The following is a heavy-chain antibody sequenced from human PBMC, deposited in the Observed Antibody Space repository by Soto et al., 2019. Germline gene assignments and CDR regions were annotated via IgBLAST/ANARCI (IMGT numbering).Heavy chain of an antibody. CDR3: TRDPLIAVAAYDAFDI. J-gene: IGHJ3*02. CDR1: GFTFSSYG. Sequence: QVQLVESGGGVVQRGGSLRLSCAASGFTFSSYGMHWVRQAPGKGVEWVAVIWYDGSNKYYADSVKGRYTISRDDSKNTVYLQMNSLGAEDTAVYYCTRDPLIAVAAYDAFDIWGQGTSVTVSS. D-gene: IGHD6-19*01. V-gene: IGHV3-33*01. CDR2: IWYDGSNK.